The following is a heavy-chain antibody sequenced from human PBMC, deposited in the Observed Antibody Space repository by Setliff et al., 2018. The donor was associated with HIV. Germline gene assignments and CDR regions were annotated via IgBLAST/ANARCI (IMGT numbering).Heavy chain of an antibody. D-gene: IGHD6-19*01. CDR1: GGSFSGYY. Sequence: SETLSLTCAVFGGSFSGYYWSRIRQPPGKGLEWMGEINHRGSTNDNPSLKSQVTISVDTAKNQFSLKLSSVTAADTAVYYCARRAVAGQYNWFDPWGQGTLVTVSS. CDR2: INHRGST. CDR3: ARRAVAGQYNWFDP. V-gene: IGHV4-34*01. J-gene: IGHJ5*02.